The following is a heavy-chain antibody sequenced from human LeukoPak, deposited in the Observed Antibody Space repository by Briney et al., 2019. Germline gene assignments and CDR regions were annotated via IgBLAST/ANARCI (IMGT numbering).Heavy chain of an antibody. J-gene: IGHJ4*02. CDR2: ISASSGYI. Sequence: GGSLRLSCAASGFTFSSYTMDWVRQAPGKGLEWVSSISASSGYIYYADSMKGRFTISRDNAENSLHLQMNSLRAEDTALYYCARGITMIVVVANFDYWGQGTLVTVSS. CDR1: GFTFSSYT. D-gene: IGHD3-22*01. CDR3: ARGITMIVVVANFDY. V-gene: IGHV3-21*01.